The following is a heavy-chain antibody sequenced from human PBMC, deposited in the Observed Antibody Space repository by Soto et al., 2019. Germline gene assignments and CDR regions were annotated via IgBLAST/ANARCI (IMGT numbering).Heavy chain of an antibody. CDR3: ARHRDIVVVVTATGANLFDP. V-gene: IGHV4-39*01. D-gene: IGHD2-15*01. J-gene: IGHJ5*02. CDR2: IYYSGST. CDR1: GGSISSNLYF. Sequence: ETLSLTCTVSGGSISSNLYFWGWIRQPPGKGLEWIGSIYYSGSTYYNPSLQSRVTISVDTSKNQFSLKLSSMTAADTAVYYCARHRDIVVVVTATGANLFDPWGQGTLVTVSS.